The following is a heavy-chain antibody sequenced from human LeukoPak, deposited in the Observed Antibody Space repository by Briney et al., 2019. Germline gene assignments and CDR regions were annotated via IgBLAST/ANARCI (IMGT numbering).Heavy chain of an antibody. V-gene: IGHV4-30-2*01. D-gene: IGHD4-23*01. Sequence: ASETLSLTCTVSGGSISSGGYYWSWIRQPPGKGLEWIGYIYHSGNTYYNPSLKSRVTISVDRSKNQFSLKLSSVTAADTAVYYCARIPPYYGGNSYWYFDLWGRGTLVTVSS. CDR2: IYHSGNT. J-gene: IGHJ2*01. CDR3: ARIPPYYGGNSYWYFDL. CDR1: GGSISSGGYY.